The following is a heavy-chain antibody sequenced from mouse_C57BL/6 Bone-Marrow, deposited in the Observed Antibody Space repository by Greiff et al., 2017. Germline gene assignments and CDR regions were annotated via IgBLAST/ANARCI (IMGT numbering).Heavy chain of an antibody. CDR3: ARSECDGSSGDWYFDV. D-gene: IGHD1-1*01. J-gene: IGHJ1*03. V-gene: IGHV1-85*01. CDR2: IYPSDGST. Sequence: QVQLKEPGPELVKPGASVKLSCKASGYTFTSYDINWVKQRPGQGLEWIGWIYPSDGSTKYNEKFKSKATLTVDTSSSTAYMALHSLTSEDSAVYSCARSECDGSSGDWYFDVGGTGTTVTVSS. CDR1: GYTFTSYD.